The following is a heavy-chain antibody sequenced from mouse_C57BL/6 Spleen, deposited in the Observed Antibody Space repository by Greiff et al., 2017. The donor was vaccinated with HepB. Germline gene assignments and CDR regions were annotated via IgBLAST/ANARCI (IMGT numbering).Heavy chain of an antibody. Sequence: QVQLQQPGAELVKPGASVKMSCKASGYTFTSYWITWVKQRPGQGLEWIGDIYPGSGSTNYNEKFKSKATLTADTSSSTAYMQLSSLTSEDSAVYYCARDYGSSPYVWGTGTTVTVSS. CDR3: ARDYGSSPYV. V-gene: IGHV1-55*01. CDR1: GYTFTSYW. J-gene: IGHJ1*03. D-gene: IGHD1-1*01. CDR2: IYPGSGST.